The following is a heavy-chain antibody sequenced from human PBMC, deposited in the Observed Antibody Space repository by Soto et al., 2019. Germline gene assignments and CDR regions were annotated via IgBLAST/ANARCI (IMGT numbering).Heavy chain of an antibody. CDR1: GGSIASGDSYS. D-gene: IGHD3-10*01. J-gene: IGHJ5*02. V-gene: IGHV4-30-2*01. CDR2: ISHTGST. CDR3: ARAVTPYFGTWFDP. Sequence: TSETLSLSCAVSGGSIASGDSYSWSWIRQPPGKGLEWIGSISHTGSTSYNPSLKSRVSMSVDKSKNQFSLKLSSVTAADMAVYYCARAVTPYFGTWFDPWGQGNLVTVSS.